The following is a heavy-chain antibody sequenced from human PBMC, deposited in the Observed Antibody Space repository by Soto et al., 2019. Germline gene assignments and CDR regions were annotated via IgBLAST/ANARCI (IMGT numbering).Heavy chain of an antibody. CDR3: ARSYYDRSGYAVDP. J-gene: IGHJ5*02. Sequence: PSETLSLTCRVSGGSISEDYWSWIRQPPGKRLEWIGYMYKGGSINYNPSLKSRVAFSVDTSKNQFSLKLSSVTAADTAVYYCARSYYDRSGYAVDPWGQGTLVTVSS. V-gene: IGHV4-4*09. CDR2: MYKGGSI. D-gene: IGHD3-22*01. CDR1: GGSISEDY.